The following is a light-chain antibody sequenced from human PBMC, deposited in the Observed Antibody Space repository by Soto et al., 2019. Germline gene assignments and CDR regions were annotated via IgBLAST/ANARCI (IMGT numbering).Light chain of an antibody. CDR2: RAS. CDR1: QNIYSN. CDR3: QQRSNWPPLT. Sequence: IVMTPSPATLSVSPGERANFSCRASQNIYSNIAWYQQRPGQAPRLLIYRASTRATGVPARFSGSGSGTEFTLTISSLEPEDFAIYYCQQRSNWPPLTFGGGTKVDI. V-gene: IGKV3-15*01. J-gene: IGKJ4*01.